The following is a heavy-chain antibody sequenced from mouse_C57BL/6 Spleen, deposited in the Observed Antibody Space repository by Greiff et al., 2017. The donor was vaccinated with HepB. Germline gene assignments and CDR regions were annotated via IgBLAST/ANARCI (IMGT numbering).Heavy chain of an antibody. Sequence: EVKVVESGGGLVQPGESLKLSCESNEYEFPSHDMSWVRKTPEKRLELVAAINSDGGSTYYPDTMERRFIISRDNTKKTLYLQMSSLRSEDTALYYCARRRGYDGGMDYWGQGTSVTVSS. CDR1: EYEFPSHD. D-gene: IGHD2-2*01. J-gene: IGHJ4*01. CDR3: ARRRGYDGGMDY. CDR2: INSDGGST. V-gene: IGHV5-2*03.